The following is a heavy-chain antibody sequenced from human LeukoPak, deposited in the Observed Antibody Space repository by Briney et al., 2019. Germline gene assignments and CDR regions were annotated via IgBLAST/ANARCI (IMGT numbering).Heavy chain of an antibody. Sequence: AGGSLRLYGAASGFTFSTYSMNWVRHAPGKGLEWVSSISSSSSYIYYAVSVKGRFTISRYNAKNSLFLQMNSLRADDTAVYFCARGRRNSSSYQYFQHWGQGTLVTVSS. CDR2: ISSSSSYI. CDR3: ARGRRNSSSYQYFQH. J-gene: IGHJ1*01. V-gene: IGHV3-21*01. D-gene: IGHD6-13*01. CDR1: GFTFSTYS.